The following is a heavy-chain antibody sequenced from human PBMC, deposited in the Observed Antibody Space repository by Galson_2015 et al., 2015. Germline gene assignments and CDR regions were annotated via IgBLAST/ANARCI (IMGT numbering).Heavy chain of an antibody. CDR2: ISWNSATI. CDR3: GKDLTSTVTTLGT. Sequence: SLRLSCAASGFSFDDYGMHWVRQAPGKGLEWVSGISWNSATIGYADSVKGRFTISRDNAKNSLYLQMNSLTADDTALYYCGKDLTSTVTTLGTWGQGTMVTVSS. J-gene: IGHJ3*01. CDR1: GFSFDDYG. D-gene: IGHD4-17*01. V-gene: IGHV3-9*01.